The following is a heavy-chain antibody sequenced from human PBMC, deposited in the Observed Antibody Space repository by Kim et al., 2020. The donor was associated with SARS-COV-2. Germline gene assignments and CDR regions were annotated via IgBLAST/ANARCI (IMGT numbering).Heavy chain of an antibody. CDR1: GFTFSSYW. V-gene: IGHV3-7*03. CDR3: ARDVLGGTSGWHLDH. D-gene: IGHD1-7*01. CDR2: IRHDEGGK. J-gene: IGHJ4*02. Sequence: GGSLRLSCAASGFTFSSYWMSWVRQAPGKGLEWVANIRHDEGGKYYVDSVKGRFTISRDNAKNSLYLQMSSLRAEDTALYYCARDVLGGTSGWHLDHLGQGTLVTVSS.